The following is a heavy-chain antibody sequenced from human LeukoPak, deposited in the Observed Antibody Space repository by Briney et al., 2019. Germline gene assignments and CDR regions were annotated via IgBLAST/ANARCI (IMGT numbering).Heavy chain of an antibody. Sequence: GGSLRLSCAASGFTVSSNYMSWVRQAPGKGLEWVSVIYSGGSTYYADSVKGRFTISRDNSKNTLYLQMNSLRAEDTAVYYCAGSDYKYYFDYWGQGPLVTVSS. CDR3: AGSDYKYYFDY. CDR2: IYSGGST. J-gene: IGHJ4*02. V-gene: IGHV3-53*01. D-gene: IGHD4-11*01. CDR1: GFTVSSNY.